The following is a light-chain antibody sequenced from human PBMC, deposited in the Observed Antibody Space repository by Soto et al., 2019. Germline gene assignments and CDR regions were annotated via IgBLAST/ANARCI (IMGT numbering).Light chain of an antibody. Sequence: QSVLTQPPSASGFPGQSVTISCTGTISDVGYYDYVSWYQQHPGKAPKLVIYEVTKRPSGVPDRVSASKSDNTASLTVSGLRAEDEADYYCSSYAGSNNFVFGSGTKVNVL. V-gene: IGLV2-8*01. J-gene: IGLJ1*01. CDR1: ISDVGYYDY. CDR3: SSYAGSNNFV. CDR2: EVT.